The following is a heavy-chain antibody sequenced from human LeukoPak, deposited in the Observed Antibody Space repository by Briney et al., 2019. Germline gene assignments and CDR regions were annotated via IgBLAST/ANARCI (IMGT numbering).Heavy chain of an antibody. Sequence: SVKVSCKASGGTFSSYAISWVRQAPGQGLEWMGGIIPIFGTANYAQKFQGRVTITADESPSTAYMELSSLRSEDTAVYYCARDFSGDYVWGSYRYNWFDPWGQGTLATVSS. V-gene: IGHV1-69*13. CDR2: IIPIFGTA. D-gene: IGHD3-16*02. J-gene: IGHJ5*02. CDR1: GGTFSSYA. CDR3: ARDFSGDYVWGSYRYNWFDP.